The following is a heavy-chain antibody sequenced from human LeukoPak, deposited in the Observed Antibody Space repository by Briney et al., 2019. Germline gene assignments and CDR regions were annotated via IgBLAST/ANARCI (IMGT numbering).Heavy chain of an antibody. D-gene: IGHD6-13*01. CDR3: ARGPRVAAAGTGGGAFDY. Sequence: PGGSLRLSCAASGFTFSSYSMNWVRQAPGKGLEWVAVISYDGSNKYYADSVKGRFTISRDNSKNTLYLQMNSLRAEDTAVYYCARGPRVAAAGTGGGAFDYWGQGTLVTVSS. CDR1: GFTFSSYS. J-gene: IGHJ4*02. CDR2: ISYDGSNK. V-gene: IGHV3-30*03.